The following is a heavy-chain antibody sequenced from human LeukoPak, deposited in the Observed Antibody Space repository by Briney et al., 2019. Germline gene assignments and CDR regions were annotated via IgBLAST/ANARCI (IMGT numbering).Heavy chain of an antibody. Sequence: SEILSLTCTVSGGSISSGSYYWSWIRQPAGKGLEWIGRIYTSGSTNYNPSLKSRVTISVDTSKNQFSLKLSSVTAADTAVYYCARLMVRDLYSWGQGTLVTVSS. CDR1: GGSISSGSYY. D-gene: IGHD3-10*01. J-gene: IGHJ4*02. CDR3: ARLMVRDLYS. CDR2: IYTSGST. V-gene: IGHV4-61*02.